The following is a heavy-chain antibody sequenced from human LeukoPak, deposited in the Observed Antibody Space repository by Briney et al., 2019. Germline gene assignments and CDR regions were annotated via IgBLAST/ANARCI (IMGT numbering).Heavy chain of an antibody. D-gene: IGHD1-1*01. J-gene: IGHJ4*02. CDR2: INPNSGGT. Sequence: ASVKVSCKASGYTFTDYYMHWVRQAPGQGLEWMGWINPNSGGTNYAQKFQGRVTMTRDTSISTAYMELSRLRSDDTAVYYCARVENFGSGIDYWGQGTLVTVSS. CDR1: GYTFTDYY. V-gene: IGHV1-2*02. CDR3: ARVENFGSGIDY.